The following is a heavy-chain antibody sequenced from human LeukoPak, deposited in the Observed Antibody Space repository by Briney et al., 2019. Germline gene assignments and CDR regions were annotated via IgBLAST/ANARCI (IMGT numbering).Heavy chain of an antibody. CDR1: GFTFSSYW. J-gene: IGHJ4*02. V-gene: IGHV3-7*01. D-gene: IGHD3-9*01. Sequence: GGSLRLSCAASGFTFSSYWMSWVRQAPGKGLEWVANIKQDGSEKYYVDSVKGRFTISRDNAKNSLYLQMNSLRAEDTAVYYCARDDDILTGYHDYWGQGTLVTVSS. CDR2: IKQDGSEK. CDR3: ARDDDILTGYHDY.